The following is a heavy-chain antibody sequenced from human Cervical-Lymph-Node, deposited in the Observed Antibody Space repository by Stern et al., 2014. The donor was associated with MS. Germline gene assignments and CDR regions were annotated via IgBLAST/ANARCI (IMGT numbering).Heavy chain of an antibody. V-gene: IGHV7-4-1*02. D-gene: IGHD3-3*01. Sequence: QVQLVQSGSELKKPGASVTVSCTVSGYTFTSYAMNWVRQAPGQGLEWMGWSITNTGNPTYAQGFTGRFVFSLDTSVSTAYLQISSLKAEDTAVYYCARGDFWSVQGAFDIWGQGTMVTVSS. CDR1: GYTFTSYA. CDR2: SITNTGNP. J-gene: IGHJ3*02. CDR3: ARGDFWSVQGAFDI.